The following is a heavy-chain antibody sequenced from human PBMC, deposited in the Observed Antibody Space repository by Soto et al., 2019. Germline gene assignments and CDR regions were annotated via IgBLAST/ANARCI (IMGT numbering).Heavy chain of an antibody. D-gene: IGHD5-18*01. CDR3: ARHGYNYGGGYFDY. V-gene: IGHV3-66*04. Sequence: EVQLVESGGGLVQPGGSLRLSCAASGFTVSSKYMSWVRQAPGKGLEWVSVIYSDGSAYYADSVKGRFTISRDNCKNTLYLQMNSLRAEDTAVYYCARHGYNYGGGYFDYWGQGTLVTVSS. J-gene: IGHJ4*02. CDR1: GFTVSSKY. CDR2: IYSDGSA.